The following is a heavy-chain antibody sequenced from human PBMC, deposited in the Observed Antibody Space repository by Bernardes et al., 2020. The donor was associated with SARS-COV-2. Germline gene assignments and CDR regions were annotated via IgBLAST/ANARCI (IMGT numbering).Heavy chain of an antibody. V-gene: IGHV4-31*03. CDR1: GGSISSGGYY. D-gene: IGHD2-2*01. CDR3: ARGRSSTNLHPLRWFDP. Sequence: SETLSLTCTVSGGSISSGGYYWSWLRQHPGKGLEWIGYIYYSGSTYYNPSLKSRVTISVDTSKNQFSLKLSSVTAADTAVYYCARGRSSTNLHPLRWFDPWGQGTLVTVSS. J-gene: IGHJ5*02. CDR2: IYYSGST.